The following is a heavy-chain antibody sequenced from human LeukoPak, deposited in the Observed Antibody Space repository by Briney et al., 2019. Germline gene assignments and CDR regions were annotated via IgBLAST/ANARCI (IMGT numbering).Heavy chain of an antibody. Sequence: SETLSLTCTVSGGSISSGGYYWSWIRQHPGKGLEWIGYIYYSGSTYYNPSLKSRVTIPVDTSKNQFSLKLSSVTAADTAVYYCARVNRSYWFDPWGQGTLVTVSS. CDR1: GGSISSGGYY. J-gene: IGHJ5*02. CDR3: ARVNRSYWFDP. CDR2: IYYSGST. V-gene: IGHV4-31*03.